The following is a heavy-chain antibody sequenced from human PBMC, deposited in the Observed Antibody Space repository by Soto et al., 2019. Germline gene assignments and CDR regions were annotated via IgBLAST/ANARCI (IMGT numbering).Heavy chain of an antibody. CDR1: GFTFSTYS. CDR3: ARDVRLPDY. J-gene: IGHJ4*02. D-gene: IGHD3-10*02. CDR2: ISSTGETT. Sequence: EVQLVESGGGLVPPGGSLRLSCAASGFTFSTYSMNWVRQALGKGLEWVSFISSTGETTYYADSVKGRLTISRDNAKNSLFLQMNSLTAEDTAVYYCARDVRLPDYWGQGTLVTVSS. V-gene: IGHV3-48*01.